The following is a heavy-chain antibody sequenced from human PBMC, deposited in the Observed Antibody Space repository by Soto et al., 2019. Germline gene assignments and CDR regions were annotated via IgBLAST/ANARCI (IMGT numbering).Heavy chain of an antibody. CDR2: TYYRSKWFT. CDR1: GDSISTYSAG. Sequence: PSQTLSLTCAISGDSISTYSAGWNWIRQSPSRGLEWLGRTYYRSKWFTDYAVSVKNRITIHPDTSKNQISLQLNSVTPEDTAVYYCARGGGVLDYWGQGTLVTVSS. V-gene: IGHV6-1*01. J-gene: IGHJ4*02. CDR3: ARGGGVLDY. D-gene: IGHD3-16*01.